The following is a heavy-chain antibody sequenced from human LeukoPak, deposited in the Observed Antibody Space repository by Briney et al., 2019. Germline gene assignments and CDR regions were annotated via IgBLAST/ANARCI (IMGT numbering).Heavy chain of an antibody. V-gene: IGHV3-30-3*01. D-gene: IGHD6-13*01. CDR2: ISYDGSNK. J-gene: IGHJ3*02. CDR1: GFTFSSYA. CDR3: ASGKAYSSSWYYAFDI. Sequence: GGSLRLSCAASGFTFSSYAMHWVRQAPGKGLEWVAVISYDGSNKYYADSVKGRFTISRDNSKNTLYLQMNSLRAEDAAVYYCASGKAYSSSWYYAFDIWGQGTMVTVSS.